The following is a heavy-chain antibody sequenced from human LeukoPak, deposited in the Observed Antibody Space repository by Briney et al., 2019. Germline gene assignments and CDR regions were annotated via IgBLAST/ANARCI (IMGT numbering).Heavy chain of an antibody. CDR3: ARGTDPMVRGVIYRWFDP. J-gene: IGHJ5*02. CDR1: GGSFSGYY. D-gene: IGHD3-10*01. CDR2: INHSGST. V-gene: IGHV4-34*01. Sequence: KPSETLSLTCAVYGGSFSGYYWSWIRQPPGKGLEWLGEINHSGSTNYNPSLKSRVTISVDTSKNQFSLKLSSVTAADTAVYYCARGTDPMVRGVIYRWFDPWGQGTLVTVSS.